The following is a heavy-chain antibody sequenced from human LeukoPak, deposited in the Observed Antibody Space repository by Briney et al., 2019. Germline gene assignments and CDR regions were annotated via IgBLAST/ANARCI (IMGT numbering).Heavy chain of an antibody. CDR3: AREIATRLGYFDY. Sequence: GWSLRVSCVASGFTFRRYGMPWVRQAPGKGLEWVAVIWFDGSNKYYADSVKGRFTISRDNSKNTLYLQMNRLRAEETAVYYCAREIATRLGYFDYWGQGTLVTVSS. D-gene: IGHD5-24*01. V-gene: IGHV3-33*01. CDR2: IWFDGSNK. CDR1: GFTFRRYG. J-gene: IGHJ4*02.